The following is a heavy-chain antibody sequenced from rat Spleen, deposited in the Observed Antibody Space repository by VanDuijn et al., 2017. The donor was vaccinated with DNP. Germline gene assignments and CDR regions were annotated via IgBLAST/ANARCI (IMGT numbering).Heavy chain of an antibody. CDR1: GFTFSNYG. V-gene: IGHV5-29*01. D-gene: IGHD4-3*01. CDR2: IIYDGSRT. J-gene: IGHJ2*01. Sequence: EVQLVESGGGLVRPGRSLKLSCAASGFTFSNYGMAWVRQAPTKGLEWVATIIYDGSRTYYRDSVKGRFTISRDNAENTVYLQMNSLRSEDTATYYCAKDPRDFDYWGQGVMVTVSS. CDR3: AKDPRDFDY.